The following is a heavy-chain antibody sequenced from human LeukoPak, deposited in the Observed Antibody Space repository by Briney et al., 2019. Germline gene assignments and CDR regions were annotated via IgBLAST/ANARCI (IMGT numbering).Heavy chain of an antibody. CDR1: GDSIDSTRYY. Sequence: SETLSLTCAVSGDSIDSTRYYWGWIRQPPGKGLEWIGSIYFSGSTYYNPSLKRRVTISVDTSKNQFSLKLSSVTAADTAVYYCAREFRKDTAFDFWGQGTLVTVSS. CDR2: IYFSGST. CDR3: AREFRKDTAFDF. V-gene: IGHV4-39*07. J-gene: IGHJ4*02. D-gene: IGHD5-18*01.